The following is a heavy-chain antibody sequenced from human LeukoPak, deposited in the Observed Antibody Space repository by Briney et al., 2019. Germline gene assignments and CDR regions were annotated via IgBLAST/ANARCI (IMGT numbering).Heavy chain of an antibody. CDR2: ISGSGGST. V-gene: IGHV3-23*01. D-gene: IGHD5-18*01. CDR3: ASEGRGYSYGRLDY. J-gene: IGHJ4*02. CDR1: GFTFSSYA. Sequence: GGSLRLSCAASGFTFSSYAMSWVRQAPGKGLEWVSAISGSGGSTYYADSVKGRFTISRDNSKNTLYLQMSSLRAEDTAVYYCASEGRGYSYGRLDYWGQGTLVTVSS.